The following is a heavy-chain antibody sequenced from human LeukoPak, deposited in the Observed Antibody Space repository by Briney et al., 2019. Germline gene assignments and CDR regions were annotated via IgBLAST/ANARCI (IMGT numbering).Heavy chain of an antibody. V-gene: IGHV1-24*01. CDR1: GYALTELS. D-gene: IGHD3-3*01. CDR2: FDPEDGET. CDR3: ATKYDFWSGYQDY. J-gene: IGHJ4*02. Sequence: ASVKVSCKVSGYALTELSMHWVRQAPGKGLEWMGGFDPEDGETIYAQKFQGRVTMTEDTSTDTAYMELSSLRSEDTAVYYCATKYDFWSGYQDYWGQGTLVTVSS.